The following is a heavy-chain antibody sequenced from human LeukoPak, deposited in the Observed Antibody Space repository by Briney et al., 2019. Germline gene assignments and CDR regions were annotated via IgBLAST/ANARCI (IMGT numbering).Heavy chain of an antibody. CDR3: ARGGPAPDSSGYYYFDY. J-gene: IGHJ4*02. CDR2: INLSGST. D-gene: IGHD3-22*01. Sequence: PSETLSLTXAVYGGSFSGYHWSWIRQPPGKGLEWIGEINLSGSTNYNPSLKSRVTISVDTSKNQFSLKLSSVTAADTAVYYCARGGPAPDSSGYYYFDYWGQGTLVTVSS. CDR1: GGSFSGYH. V-gene: IGHV4-34*01.